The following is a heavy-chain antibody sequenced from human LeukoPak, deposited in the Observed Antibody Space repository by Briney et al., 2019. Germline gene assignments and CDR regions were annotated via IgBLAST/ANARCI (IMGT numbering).Heavy chain of an antibody. Sequence: GGSLRLSCAASGFTFSSYSMNWVRQAPGKGLEWVSYISSSSSTIYYADSVKGRFTISRDNAKNSLYLQMNSLRAEDTAVYYCVGPDVDTAMALTDYWGQGTLVTVSS. CDR2: ISSSSSTI. D-gene: IGHD5-18*01. V-gene: IGHV3-48*01. CDR3: VGPDVDTAMALTDY. J-gene: IGHJ4*02. CDR1: GFTFSSYS.